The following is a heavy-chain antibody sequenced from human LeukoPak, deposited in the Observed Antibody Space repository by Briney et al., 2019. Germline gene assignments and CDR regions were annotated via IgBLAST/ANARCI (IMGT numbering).Heavy chain of an antibody. Sequence: SQTLSLTCTVSGGSISVGSDYWTWIRQPAGKGLEWIGHLYSSGATNYNPSLQSRVTISVDASKYQFSLRLTSVTAADTAVYYCARAGGSVGWYGTIDSWGQGTLVTVSS. D-gene: IGHD6-19*01. CDR1: GGSISVGSDY. V-gene: IGHV4-61*09. J-gene: IGHJ4*02. CDR2: LYSSGAT. CDR3: ARAGGSVGWYGTIDS.